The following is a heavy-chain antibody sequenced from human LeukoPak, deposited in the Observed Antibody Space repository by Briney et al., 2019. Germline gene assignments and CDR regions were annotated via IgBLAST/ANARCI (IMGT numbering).Heavy chain of an antibody. CDR2: ISSSGSTI. J-gene: IGHJ4*02. CDR3: ARGDAYSYGPFDY. CDR1: GFTFSDYY. Sequence: GGSLRLSCAASGFTFSDYYMSWIRQAPGKGLEWVSYISSSGSTIYYADSVKGRFTISRDNAKNTLYLQINSLRAEDTAVYYCARGDAYSYGPFDYWGQGTLVTVSS. D-gene: IGHD5-18*01. V-gene: IGHV3-11*04.